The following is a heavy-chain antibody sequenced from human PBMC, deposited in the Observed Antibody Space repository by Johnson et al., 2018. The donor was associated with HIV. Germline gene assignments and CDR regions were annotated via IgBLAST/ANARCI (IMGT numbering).Heavy chain of an antibody. Sequence: QVQLVESGGGLIKPGGSLRLSCAASGFTFSDYYMNWIRQAPGKGLEWVSYISGSGSTMYYADSVKGRFTISRDNSKNTLYLKRNSLRAEDTAVYYCARDSEDCSGGSCYFDAFDIWGQGTMVTVSS. CDR2: ISGSGSTM. CDR1: GFTFSDYY. CDR3: ARDSEDCSGGSCYFDAFDI. V-gene: IGHV3-11*04. D-gene: IGHD2-15*01. J-gene: IGHJ3*02.